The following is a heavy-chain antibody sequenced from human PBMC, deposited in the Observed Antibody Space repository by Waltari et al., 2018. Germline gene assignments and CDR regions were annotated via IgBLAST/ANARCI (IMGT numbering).Heavy chain of an antibody. Sequence: QLQLQESGPGLVKPSETLSLTCTVPGGSISSSRYYWGWLRQPPGKGLEWIGSIYYSGSTYYNPSLKSRDTISVDTSKNQFSLKLSSVTAADTAVYYCASPGSDRRAFDIWGQGTMVTVSS. V-gene: IGHV4-39*01. J-gene: IGHJ3*02. CDR1: GGSISSSRYY. CDR3: ASPGSDRRAFDI. CDR2: IYYSGST.